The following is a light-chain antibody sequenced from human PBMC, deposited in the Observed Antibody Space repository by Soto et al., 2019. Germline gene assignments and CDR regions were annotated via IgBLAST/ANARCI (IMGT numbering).Light chain of an antibody. J-gene: IGKJ5*01. V-gene: IGKV4-1*01. Sequence: DIVMTQSPDSLAVSLGERATINCKSSQSVLYSSNNKNYLAWYQQKPGQPPKLLIYWASTRESGVPDRFSGSGSGTDCTLTISSLRAEDVAVYYCQQYYSPPSTFGQGTRLEIK. CDR1: QSVLYSSNNKNY. CDR3: QQYYSPPST. CDR2: WAS.